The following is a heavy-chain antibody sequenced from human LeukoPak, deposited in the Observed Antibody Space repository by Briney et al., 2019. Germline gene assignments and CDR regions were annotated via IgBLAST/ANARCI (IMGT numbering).Heavy chain of an antibody. J-gene: IGHJ4*02. CDR1: GACVNSSSYY. CDR2: VYHSGYT. D-gene: IGHD3-10*01. Sequence: PSETLSLTCTVSGACVNSSSYYWGWIRQPPGKSLEWIGSVYHSGYTYYDPSLKSRVTISIDTSKNQFSLRLSSVTAADTAVYYCARSSMFRGVTFDYWGQGTLVTVSS. V-gene: IGHV4-39*01. CDR3: ARSSMFRGVTFDY.